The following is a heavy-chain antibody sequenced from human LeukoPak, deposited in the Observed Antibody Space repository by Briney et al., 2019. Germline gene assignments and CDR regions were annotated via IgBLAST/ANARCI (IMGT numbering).Heavy chain of an antibody. V-gene: IGHV1-69*13. CDR2: IIPIFGTA. CDR1: GGTSSSYA. CDR3: ARDSSGWYKVSYWYFDL. J-gene: IGHJ2*01. D-gene: IGHD6-19*01. Sequence: SVKVSCKASGGTSSSYAISWVRQAPGQGLEWMGGIIPIFGTANYAQKFQGRVTITADESTSTAYMELSSLRSEDTAVYYCARDSSGWYKVSYWYFDLWGRGTLVTVSS.